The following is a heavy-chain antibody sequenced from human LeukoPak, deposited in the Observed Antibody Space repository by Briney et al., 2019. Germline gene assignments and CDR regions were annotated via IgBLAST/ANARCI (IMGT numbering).Heavy chain of an antibody. Sequence: GGSLRLSCVVSGFTFNRCWMNWVRQAPGKGLERVAHINPDGRDTYYVDSVKGRFTISRDNSKNTLYLQMNSLRAEDTAVYYCAKTPDDDFWSGNSDYWGRGTLVTVSS. CDR2: INPDGRDT. J-gene: IGHJ4*02. CDR1: GFTFNRCW. D-gene: IGHD3-3*01. V-gene: IGHV3-7*03. CDR3: AKTPDDDFWSGNSDY.